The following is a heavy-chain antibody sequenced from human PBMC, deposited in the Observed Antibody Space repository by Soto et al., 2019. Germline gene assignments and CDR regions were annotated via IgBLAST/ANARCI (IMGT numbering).Heavy chain of an antibody. CDR1: GFTFSSYG. V-gene: IGHV3-30*18. D-gene: IGHD3-9*01. J-gene: IGHJ4*02. CDR3: AKSNWDHYSYYDILTGPSYYFDY. Sequence: GGSLRLSCAASGFTFSSYGMHWVRQAPGKGLEWVAVISYDGSNKYYADSVKGRFTISRDNSKNTLYLQMNSLRAEDTAVYYYAKSNWDHYSYYDILTGPSYYFDYWGQGTLVTVSS. CDR2: ISYDGSNK.